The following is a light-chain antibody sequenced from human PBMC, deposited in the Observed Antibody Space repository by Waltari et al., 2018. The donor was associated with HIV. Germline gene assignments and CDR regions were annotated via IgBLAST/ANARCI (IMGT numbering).Light chain of an antibody. CDR2: ENT. CDR1: SSNIGKNY. V-gene: IGLV1-51*02. CDR3: ETWDSSLSAGV. J-gene: IGLJ2*01. Sequence: QSVLTQPPSVSAAPGQRVTISCSGSSSNIGKNYVSWYQQVPRTAPKILIYENTKRPSGIPDRVSGSKSGTSATLGITGLQTGDEADYYCETWDSSLSAGVFGGGTKVTVL.